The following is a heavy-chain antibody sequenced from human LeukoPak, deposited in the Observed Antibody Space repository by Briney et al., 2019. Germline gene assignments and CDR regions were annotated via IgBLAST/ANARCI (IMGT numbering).Heavy chain of an antibody. J-gene: IGHJ4*02. CDR1: GFTFSSNA. CDR3: AKDREVLRN. D-gene: IGHD4/OR15-4a*01. CDR2: ISGSGGST. Sequence: PGGSLTLSCAAAGFTFSSNAMSWVRQPPGKGLEWVSAISGSGGSTYYADSVKGRFTISRDNSKNTLYLQMNSLRAEDTAVYYCAKDREVLRNWGQGTLVTVSS. V-gene: IGHV3-23*01.